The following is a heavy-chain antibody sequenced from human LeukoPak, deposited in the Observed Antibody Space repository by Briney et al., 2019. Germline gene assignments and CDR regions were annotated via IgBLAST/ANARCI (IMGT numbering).Heavy chain of an antibody. CDR2: IYTSGGT. D-gene: IGHD3-3*01. CDR1: GGSISSGSYY. J-gene: IGHJ3*02. V-gene: IGHV4-61*02. CDR3: ARGYYDFWSGPSRGDAFDI. Sequence: SQTLSLTCTVSGGSISSGSYYWSWIRQPAGKGLEWIGRIYTSGGTNYNPSLKSRVAISVDTSKNQFSLKLSSVTAADTAVYYCARGYYDFWSGPSRGDAFDIWGQGTMVTVSS.